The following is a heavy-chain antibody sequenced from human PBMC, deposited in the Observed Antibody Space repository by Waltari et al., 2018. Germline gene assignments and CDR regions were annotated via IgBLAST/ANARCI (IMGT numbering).Heavy chain of an antibody. CDR2: IKSKTDGGTT. Sequence: EVQLVESGGGLVKPGGSLRLSCAAPGFTFSNAWTSWVHPAPGKGLEWVGRIKSKTDGGTTDYAAPVKGRFTISRDDSKNTLYLQMNSLKTEDTAVYYCTTGVVQGVIILWGQGTLVTVSS. V-gene: IGHV3-15*01. CDR1: GFTFSNAW. D-gene: IGHD3-10*01. CDR3: TTGVVQGVIIL. J-gene: IGHJ4*02.